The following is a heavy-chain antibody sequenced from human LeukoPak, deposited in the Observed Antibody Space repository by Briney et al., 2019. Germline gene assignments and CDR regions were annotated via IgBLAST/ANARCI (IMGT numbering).Heavy chain of an antibody. CDR1: GGSISSGGYS. V-gene: IGHV4-31*03. D-gene: IGHD3-22*01. Sequence: SETLSLTCTVSGGSISSGGYSWSWIRQHPGKGLEWIGYIYYSGSTYYNPSLKSRVTILVDTSKNQFSLKLSSVTAADTAVYYCARGRGDSSGYYEYYFDYWGQGTLVTVSS. CDR3: ARGRGDSSGYYEYYFDY. CDR2: IYYSGST. J-gene: IGHJ4*02.